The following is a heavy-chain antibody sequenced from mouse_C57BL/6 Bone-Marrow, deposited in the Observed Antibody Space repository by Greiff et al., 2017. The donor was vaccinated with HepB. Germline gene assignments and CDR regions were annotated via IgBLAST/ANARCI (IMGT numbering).Heavy chain of an antibody. J-gene: IGHJ1*03. Sequence: VKLQQPGAELVKPGASVKVSCKASGYTFTSYWMHWVKQRPGQGLEWIGRIHPSDSDTNYNQKFKGKATLTVDKSSSTAYMQLSSLTSEDSAVYYCAIDGDYGSSHWYFDVWGTGTTVTVSS. D-gene: IGHD1-1*01. CDR2: IHPSDSDT. CDR3: AIDGDYGSSHWYFDV. V-gene: IGHV1-74*01. CDR1: GYTFTSYW.